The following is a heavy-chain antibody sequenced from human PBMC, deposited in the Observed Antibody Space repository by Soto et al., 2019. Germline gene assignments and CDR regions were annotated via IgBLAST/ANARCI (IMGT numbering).Heavy chain of an antibody. CDR1: DGSFSGFY. CDR2: INHIGIT. V-gene: IGHV4-34*01. CDR3: ARGYAVNWHTPHY. Sequence: QVQLQQWGAGLLKPSETLSLTCAVYDGSFSGFYWSWIRQPPGKGLEWIGEINHIGITNYNPSLKSRVTISVDTSKNQFSLMLNSMTAADTAVYYCARGYAVNWHTPHYWGQGTLVTVSS. J-gene: IGHJ4*02. D-gene: IGHD4-4*01.